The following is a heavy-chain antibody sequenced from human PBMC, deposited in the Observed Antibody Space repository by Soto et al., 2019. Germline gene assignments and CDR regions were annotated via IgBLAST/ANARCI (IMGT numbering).Heavy chain of an antibody. Sequence: EVQLVASGGGLVKPGGSLRLSCAASGFTFSNYNMNWVRQAPGKGLEWVSFISSSSSYIYYADSVKGRFTISRDNAKNSLYLQMNSLRAEDTAVYYCAVIGNSGIASHPADYWGQGTLVTVSS. V-gene: IGHV3-21*01. CDR3: AVIGNSGIASHPADY. J-gene: IGHJ4*02. D-gene: IGHD6-19*01. CDR2: ISSSSSYI. CDR1: GFTFSNYN.